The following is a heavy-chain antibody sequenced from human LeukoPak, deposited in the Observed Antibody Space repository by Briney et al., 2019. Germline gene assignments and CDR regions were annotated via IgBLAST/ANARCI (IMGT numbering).Heavy chain of an antibody. J-gene: IGHJ4*02. V-gene: IGHV3-23*01. CDR2: ISGSGGSI. Sequence: GGSLRLSCAASGFTFSSYAMSWVRQAPGKGLAWVSSISGSGGSIYYADSVKGRFTISRDNSKSTLYLQMNSLRAEDTAIYYCAKEAVAAAGPFDYWGRGTLVTVSS. CDR1: GFTFSSYA. D-gene: IGHD6-13*01. CDR3: AKEAVAAAGPFDY.